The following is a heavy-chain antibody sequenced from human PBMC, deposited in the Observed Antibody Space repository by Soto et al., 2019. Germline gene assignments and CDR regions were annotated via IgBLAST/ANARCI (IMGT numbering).Heavy chain of an antibody. D-gene: IGHD5-12*01. J-gene: IGHJ3*02. CDR1: GGSISSYY. Sequence: SETLSLTCTVSGGSISSYYWSWIRQPPGKGLEWIGYIYYSGSTNYNPSLKSRVTISVDTSKNQFSLKLSSVTAADTAVYYCARHVRPTDIVATIRFGNLAFDIWGQGTMVTVSS. CDR2: IYYSGST. V-gene: IGHV4-59*08. CDR3: ARHVRPTDIVATIRFGNLAFDI.